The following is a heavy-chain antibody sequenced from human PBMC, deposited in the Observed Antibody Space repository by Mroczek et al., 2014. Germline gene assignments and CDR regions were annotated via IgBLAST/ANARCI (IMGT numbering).Heavy chain of an antibody. CDR2: IYTSGST. Sequence: QVQLQQWGPGLVKPSETLSLTCTVSSGSISSYYWSWIRQPAGKGLEWIGRIYTSGSTNYNPSLKSRVTMSVDTSKNQFSLKLSSVTAADTAVYYCARGDGIAVAGTYDSSGYEPLAFDYWGQGTLVTVSS. D-gene: IGHD3-22*01. CDR3: ARGDGIAVAGTYDSSGYEPLAFDY. V-gene: IGHV4-4*07. CDR1: SGSISSYY. J-gene: IGHJ4*02.